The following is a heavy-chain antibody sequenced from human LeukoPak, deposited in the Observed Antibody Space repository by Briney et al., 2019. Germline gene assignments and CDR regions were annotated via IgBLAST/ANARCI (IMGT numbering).Heavy chain of an antibody. CDR3: AKGITRGTPYYFDY. CDR2: ISGSGSST. Sequence: GGSLRLSCAASGFTFSSYAMSWVRQAPGKGLEWVSAISGSGSSTYSADSVKGRFTISRDNSKNTLYLQMNSPRAEDTAVYYCAKGITRGTPYYFDYWGQGTLVTVSS. J-gene: IGHJ4*02. D-gene: IGHD1-1*01. CDR1: GFTFSSYA. V-gene: IGHV3-23*01.